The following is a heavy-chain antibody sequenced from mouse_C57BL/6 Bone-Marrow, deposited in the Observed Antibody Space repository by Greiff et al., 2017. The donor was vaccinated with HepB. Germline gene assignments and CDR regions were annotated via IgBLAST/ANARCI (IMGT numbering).Heavy chain of an antibody. CDR1: GFTFSDYY. Sequence: EVHLVESGGGLVQPGGSLKLSCAASGFTFSDYYMYWVRQTPEKRLEWVAYISNGGGSTYYPDTVKGRFTISIDNAKNTLYLQMSRLKSEDTAMYYCARAGRSLAYWGQGTLVTVSA. CDR2: ISNGGGST. V-gene: IGHV5-12*01. CDR3: ARAGRSLAY. J-gene: IGHJ3*01.